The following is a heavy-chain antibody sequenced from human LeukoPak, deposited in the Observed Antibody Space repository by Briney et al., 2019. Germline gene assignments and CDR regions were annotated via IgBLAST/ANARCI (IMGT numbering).Heavy chain of an antibody. V-gene: IGHV3-21*01. CDR2: ISSSGTYI. CDR3: ARVHGAYPFDY. D-gene: IGHD4/OR15-4a*01. J-gene: IGHJ4*02. CDR1: GFTFSTYS. Sequence: GGSLRLSCAASGFTFSTYSMNWVRQAPGKGLEWVSSISSSGTYIYYADSVKGRFTISRDNAKNSLYLRMNSLRAEDTAMYYCARVHGAYPFDYWGQGTLVTVSS.